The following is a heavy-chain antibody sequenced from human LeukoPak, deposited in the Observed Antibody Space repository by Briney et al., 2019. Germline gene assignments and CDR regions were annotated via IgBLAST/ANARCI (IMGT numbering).Heavy chain of an antibody. CDR2: MNPNSGNT. V-gene: IGHV1-8*01. D-gene: IGHD3-10*01. CDR1: GYTFTSYD. J-gene: IGHJ6*02. CDR3: ARGRFTMVRGVHYYYYYGMDV. Sequence: ASVKVSCKASGYTFTSYDINWVRQATGQGLEWMGWMNPNSGNTGYAQKFQGRVTMTRNTSISTAYMELSSLRSEDTAVYYCARGRFTMVRGVHYYYYYGMDVWGQGTTVTVSS.